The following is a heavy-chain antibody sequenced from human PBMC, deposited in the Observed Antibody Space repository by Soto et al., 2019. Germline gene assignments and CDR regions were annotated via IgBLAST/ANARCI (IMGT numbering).Heavy chain of an antibody. Sequence: QVQLQESGPGLVKPSQTLSLACTVSDGSVSRGGYYWSWIRQSPGKNLEWIGNIYYTGRTSYNPSLKGRRTISLETSKRQFSLRLASVSAADTAVYYCSREGSYHYFDYWGQGALVTVSS. J-gene: IGHJ4*02. CDR3: SREGSYHYFDY. D-gene: IGHD1-26*01. CDR1: DGSVSRGGYY. V-gene: IGHV4-31*03. CDR2: IYYTGRT.